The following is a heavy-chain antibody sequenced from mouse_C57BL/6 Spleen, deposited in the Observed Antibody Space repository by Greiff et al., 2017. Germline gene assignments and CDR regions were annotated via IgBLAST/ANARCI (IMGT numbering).Heavy chain of an antibody. CDR3: ARRDPYYPLAY. CDR2: IYPGDGDT. D-gene: IGHD2-10*01. J-gene: IGHJ3*01. CDR1: GYAFSSYW. Sequence: QVQLKESGAELVKPGASVKISCKASGYAFSSYWMNWVKQRPGKGLEGIGQIYPGDGDTNYNGKFKGKATLTADKSSSTAYMQLSSLTSEDSAVYFCARRDPYYPLAYWGQGTLVTVSA. V-gene: IGHV1-80*01.